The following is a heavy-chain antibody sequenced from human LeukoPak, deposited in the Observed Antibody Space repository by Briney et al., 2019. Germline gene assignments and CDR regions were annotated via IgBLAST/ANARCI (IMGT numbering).Heavy chain of an antibody. Sequence: ASVKVSCKASGYTFTDYDLNWVRQATGRGLEWMGWVNSSSGDTGYAQKFQGRVTMTRNPSISTAYMELSRLRSDDTAVYYCARDLYYYDSSGSLDYWGQGTLVTVSS. V-gene: IGHV1-8*02. CDR2: VNSSSGDT. D-gene: IGHD3-22*01. CDR1: GYTFTDYD. J-gene: IGHJ4*02. CDR3: ARDLYYYDSSGSLDY.